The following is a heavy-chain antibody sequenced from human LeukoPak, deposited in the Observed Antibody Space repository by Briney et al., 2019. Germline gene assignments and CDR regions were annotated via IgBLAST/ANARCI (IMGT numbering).Heavy chain of an antibody. J-gene: IGHJ4*02. Sequence: SQTLSLTCAISGDSFSSNSVTWHWIRQSPSRGLEWLGRTYYRSKWYINYAVSVKSRITINPDTSKNQFSLQLNSVTPEDTAVYYCARDRCSSTSCSGNLDYWGQGTQVTVSS. CDR2: TYYRSKWYI. V-gene: IGHV6-1*01. CDR1: GDSFSSNSVT. D-gene: IGHD2-2*01. CDR3: ARDRCSSTSCSGNLDY.